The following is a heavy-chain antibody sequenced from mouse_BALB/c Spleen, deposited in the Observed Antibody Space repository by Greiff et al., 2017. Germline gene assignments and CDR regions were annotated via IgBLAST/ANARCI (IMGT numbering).Heavy chain of an antibody. J-gene: IGHJ3*01. CDR2: ISSGGSYT. D-gene: IGHD2-2*01. V-gene: IGHV5-6*01. Sequence: EVKLMESGGDLVTPGGSLKLSCAASGFTFSSYGMSWVRQTPDKRLEWVATISSGGSYTYYPDSVTGRFTISRDNAKNTLYLQMSSLKSEDTAMYYCARQDYYGYEVRTPWFAYWGQGTLVTVSA. CDR1: GFTFSSYG. CDR3: ARQDYYGYEVRTPWFAY.